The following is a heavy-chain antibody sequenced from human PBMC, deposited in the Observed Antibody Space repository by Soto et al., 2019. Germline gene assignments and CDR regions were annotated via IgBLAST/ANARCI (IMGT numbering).Heavy chain of an antibody. J-gene: IGHJ6*02. V-gene: IGHV4-61*01. Sequence: PSETLSLTCTVSGGSVSSGSYYWSWIRQPPGKGLEWIGYIYYSGSTNYNPSLKSRVTISVDTSKNQFSLKLSSVTAADTAVYYCASTQPPTAMDYYYYGMDVCGQGTTVTVSS. CDR1: GGSVSSGSYY. CDR3: ASTQPPTAMDYYYYGMDV. D-gene: IGHD1-1*01. CDR2: IYYSGST.